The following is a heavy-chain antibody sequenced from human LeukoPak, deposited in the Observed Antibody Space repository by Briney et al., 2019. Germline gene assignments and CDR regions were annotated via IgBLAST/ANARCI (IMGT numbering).Heavy chain of an antibody. CDR1: GGSFSGYY. J-gene: IGHJ6*02. CDR3: ARGGRYCSGGSCYAYYYYYGMDV. CDR2: INHSGST. V-gene: IGHV4-34*01. D-gene: IGHD2-15*01. Sequence: PSETLSLTCAVYGGSFSGYYWSWIRQPPGKGLEWIGEINHSGSTNYNPSLKSRVTISVDTSKNQFSLKLSSVTAADTAVYYCARGGRYCSGGSCYAYYYYYGMDVWGQGTTVTVSS.